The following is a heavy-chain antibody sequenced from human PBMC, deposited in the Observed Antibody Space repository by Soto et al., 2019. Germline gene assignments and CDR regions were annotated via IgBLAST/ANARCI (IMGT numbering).Heavy chain of an antibody. V-gene: IGHV3-15*01. CDR2: IKSRSHGETI. CDR3: LTLGEVVVEY. Sequence: GGSLRLSCAASGFTFNKAWMSWVRQAQGKGLEWVGRIKSRSHGETIEYAAPVRGRFIISRDDSQNTLYLQMNSLRTEDTGVYHCLTLGEVVVEYWGRGTLVTVSS. J-gene: IGHJ4*02. CDR1: GFTFNKAW. D-gene: IGHD3-16*02.